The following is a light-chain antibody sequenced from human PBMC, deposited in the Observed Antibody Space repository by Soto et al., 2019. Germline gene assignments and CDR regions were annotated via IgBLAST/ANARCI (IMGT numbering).Light chain of an antibody. CDR1: DSNIGKNS. J-gene: IGLJ3*02. V-gene: IGLV1-51*01. CDR2: DNN. Sequence: QSVLTQPPSVSAAPGQKVTISCSGSDSNIGKNSVSWYQHFPGAAPKLLIYDNNRRPSGIPDRLSGSKSATSATLDIAGLQSGDEADYYCGTWDSSLSEGVFGGGTKLTVL. CDR3: GTWDSSLSEGV.